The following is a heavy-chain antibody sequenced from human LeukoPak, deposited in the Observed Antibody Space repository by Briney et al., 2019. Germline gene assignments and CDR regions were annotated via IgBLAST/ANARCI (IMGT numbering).Heavy chain of an antibody. CDR1: GFTFSSYA. V-gene: IGHV3-23*01. J-gene: IGHJ6*03. CDR2: FSGSGGTT. Sequence: GVSLRLSCAASGFTFSSYAMNWVRQAPGRGLEWVSGFSGSGGTTYYADSVKGRFTISRDNSQNTLYLQMNSLRAEDTAVYYCANGNRCTSPNCLGYYYFYMDVWGKGTTVTVSS. D-gene: IGHD2-8*01. CDR3: ANGNRCTSPNCLGYYYFYMDV.